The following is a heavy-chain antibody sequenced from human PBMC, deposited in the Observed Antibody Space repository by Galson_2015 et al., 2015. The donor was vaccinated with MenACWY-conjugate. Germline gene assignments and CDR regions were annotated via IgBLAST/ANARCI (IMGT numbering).Heavy chain of an antibody. J-gene: IGHJ4*02. V-gene: IGHV4-61*01. Sequence: ETLSLTCTVSGGSISSGSFYWTWIRQPPGKGLEWIGDIYHSGSTNYNPSLKSRVSISQDTSKNQFSLKLNSVTAAGTAVYHCARGKGLNVQSDSWGQGTLVTVSS. CDR2: IYHSGST. CDR1: GGSISSGSFY. D-gene: IGHD3-16*01. CDR3: ARGKGLNVQSDS.